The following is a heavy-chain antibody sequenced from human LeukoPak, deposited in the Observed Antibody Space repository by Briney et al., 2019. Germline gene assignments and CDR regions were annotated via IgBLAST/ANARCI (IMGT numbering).Heavy chain of an antibody. J-gene: IGHJ4*02. CDR3: ARGRRISSGYLPFDY. D-gene: IGHD3-22*01. CDR2: IIPIFGTA. Sequence: SVKVSCKASGGTFSSYAISWVRQAPGQGLEWMGGIIPIFGTANYAQKFQGRVTITADESTSTAYMELSSLRSEDTAVYYCARGRRISSGYLPFDYWGQGTLVTVSS. V-gene: IGHV1-69*13. CDR1: GGTFSSYA.